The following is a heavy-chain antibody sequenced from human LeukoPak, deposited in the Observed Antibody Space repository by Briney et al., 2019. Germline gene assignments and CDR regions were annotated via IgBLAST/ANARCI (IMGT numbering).Heavy chain of an antibody. J-gene: IGHJ3*02. V-gene: IGHV3-30*04. CDR3: ARDFYCTNGVCYRDDAFDI. Sequence: GRSLRLSCAASGFTFSSYAMHWVRQAPGKGLEWVAVISYDGSNKYYADSVKGRFTISRDNSKNTLYLQMNSLRAEDTAVYYCARDFYCTNGVCYRDDAFDIWGQGTMVTVSS. D-gene: IGHD2-8*01. CDR2: ISYDGSNK. CDR1: GFTFSSYA.